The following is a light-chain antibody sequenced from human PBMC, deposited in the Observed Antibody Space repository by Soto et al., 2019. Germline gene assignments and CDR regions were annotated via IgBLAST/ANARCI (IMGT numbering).Light chain of an antibody. CDR2: GAS. V-gene: IGKV3-20*01. CDR1: QSVKNNY. Sequence: EIVLTQSPGILSLSPGARATLSCRASQSVKNNYLAWYQQKPGQAPRLLIDGASSRATGIPDRFSGSGSGTAFSLSISRLEPEDFAVYYCHQYGTSPWTFGQGTKVEIK. CDR3: HQYGTSPWT. J-gene: IGKJ1*01.